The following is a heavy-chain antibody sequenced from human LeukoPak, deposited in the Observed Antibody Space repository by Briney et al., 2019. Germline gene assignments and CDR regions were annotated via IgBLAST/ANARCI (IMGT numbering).Heavy chain of an antibody. D-gene: IGHD3-22*01. CDR1: GFTFGDYA. Sequence: GGSLRLSCTASGFTFGDYAMSWVRQAPGKGLEWVGFIRSKAYGGTTEYAASVKGRFTISRDDSKSIAYLQMNSLKTEDTAVYYCTRYPYYYDSSGYGYWGQGTLVTVSS. V-gene: IGHV3-49*04. CDR2: IRSKAYGGTT. CDR3: TRYPYYYDSSGYGY. J-gene: IGHJ4*02.